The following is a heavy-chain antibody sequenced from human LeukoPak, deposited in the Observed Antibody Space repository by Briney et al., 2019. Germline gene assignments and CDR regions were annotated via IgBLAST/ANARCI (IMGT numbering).Heavy chain of an antibody. CDR1: GFTVSSNY. J-gene: IGHJ4*02. V-gene: IGHV3-66*01. Sequence: GGSLRLSCAASGFTVSSNYMSWVRQAPGKGLEWVSVIYSGGSTYYADSVRGRFTISRDNSKNTLYLQMNSLRAEDTAVYYCARVDYYDSSWREYYFDYWGQGTLVTVSS. CDR3: ARVDYYDSSWREYYFDY. CDR2: IYSGGST. D-gene: IGHD3-22*01.